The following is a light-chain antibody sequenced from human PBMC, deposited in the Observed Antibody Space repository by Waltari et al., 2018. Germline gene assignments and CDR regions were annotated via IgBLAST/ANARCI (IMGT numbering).Light chain of an antibody. CDR1: PSVFSN. CDR3: QQYNRWPPIT. J-gene: IGKJ5*01. Sequence: EIVMTQSPATLSVSPGETSTLSCRAMPSVFSNVAWYQEKPGQAPRLLIYEASIRATGTSAMFSGSGSGTEFTLTISSVQSEDSAVYYCQQYNRWPPITFGQGTRLEIK. V-gene: IGKV3D-15*01. CDR2: EAS.